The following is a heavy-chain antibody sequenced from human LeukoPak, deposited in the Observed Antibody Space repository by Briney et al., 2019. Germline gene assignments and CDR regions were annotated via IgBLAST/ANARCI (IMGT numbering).Heavy chain of an antibody. J-gene: IGHJ5*02. CDR3: ARDRWQLVLGYWFDP. D-gene: IGHD6-6*01. Sequence: GGSLRLSCAASGFTFSSYAMHWVRQAPGKGLEWVAVISYDGSNKYYADSVKGRFTISRDNSKNTLYLQMNSLRAEDTAVYYCARDRWQLVLGYWFDPWGQGTLVTVSS. CDR1: GFTFSSYA. CDR2: ISYDGSNK. V-gene: IGHV3-30*01.